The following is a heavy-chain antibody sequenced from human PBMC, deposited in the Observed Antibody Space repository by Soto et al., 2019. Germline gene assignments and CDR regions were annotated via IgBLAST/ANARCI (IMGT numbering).Heavy chain of an antibody. D-gene: IGHD5-12*01. Sequence: EVQLVESGGGLVKPGESLRLSCEASGASFTNAWMNWVRQAPGKGLEWVGRIKTRIDRATTDYAAPVKGRFTISRAHSTNTLYLQMDSLKTEDTAVYYCTTEDPSWLRAIEYWGQGTLVTVSS. CDR2: IKTRIDRATT. J-gene: IGHJ4*02. CDR3: TTEDPSWLRAIEY. V-gene: IGHV3-15*01. CDR1: GASFTNAW.